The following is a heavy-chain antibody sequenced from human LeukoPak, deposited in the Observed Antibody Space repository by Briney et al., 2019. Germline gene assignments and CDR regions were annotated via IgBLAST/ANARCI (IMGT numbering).Heavy chain of an antibody. CDR2: ISSSSSYI. D-gene: IGHD6-13*01. J-gene: IGHJ3*02. CDR1: GFTFSSYS. V-gene: IGHV3-21*01. Sequence: GGSLRLSCAASGFTFSSYSMNWVRQAPGKGLEWVSSISSSSSYIYYADSVKGRFTISRDNAKNSLYLQMNSLRAEDTAVYYCARDSHDYSSSWYEWPDAFDIWGQGTMVTVSS. CDR3: ARDSHDYSSSWYEWPDAFDI.